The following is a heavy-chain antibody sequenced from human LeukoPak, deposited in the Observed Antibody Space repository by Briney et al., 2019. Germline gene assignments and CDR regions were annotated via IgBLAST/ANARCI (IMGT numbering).Heavy chain of an antibody. CDR1: GGSVSSGGYY. CDR2: IYYSGST. V-gene: IGHV4-31*03. D-gene: IGHD2-15*01. CDR3: ARVATPVFDP. Sequence: SETLSLTCTVSGGSVSSGGYYWSWIRQHPGKGLEWIGYIYYSGSTYYNPSLKSRVTISVDTSKNQFSLKLSSVTAADTAVYYCARVATPVFDPWGQGTLVTVSS. J-gene: IGHJ5*02.